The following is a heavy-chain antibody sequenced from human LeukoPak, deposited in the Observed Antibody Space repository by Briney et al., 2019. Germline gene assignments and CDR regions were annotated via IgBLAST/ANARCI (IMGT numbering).Heavy chain of an antibody. J-gene: IGHJ5*02. CDR1: GFTFSSYA. CDR3: AKEAEAVAGTGNWFDP. CDR2: ISGSGGST. V-gene: IGHV3-23*01. Sequence: GSLRLSCAASGFTFSSYAMSWVRQAPGKGLEWVSAISGSGGSTYYADSVKGRFTISRDNSKNTLYLQMNSLRAGDTAVYYCAKEAEAVAGTGNWFDPWGQGTLVTVSS. D-gene: IGHD6-19*01.